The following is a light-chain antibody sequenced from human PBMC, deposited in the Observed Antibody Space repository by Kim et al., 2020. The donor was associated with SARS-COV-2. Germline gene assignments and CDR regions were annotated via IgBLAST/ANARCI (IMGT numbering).Light chain of an antibody. CDR3: ASWDDSLSARV. Sequence: QSVLTQPPSASGTPGQRVTISCSGSRSNIGSDYVYWYQQLPGTAPNLLIYKNNQRPSGVPDRFSGSKSGTSASLAISGLRSEDEADYYCASWDDSLSARVFGGGTQLTVL. CDR2: KNN. V-gene: IGLV1-47*01. J-gene: IGLJ2*01. CDR1: RSNIGSDY.